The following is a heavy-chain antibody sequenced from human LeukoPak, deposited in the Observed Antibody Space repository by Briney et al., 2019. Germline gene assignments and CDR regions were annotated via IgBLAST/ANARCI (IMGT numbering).Heavy chain of an antibody. D-gene: IGHD3-10*01. CDR1: GFSFSSSG. CDR3: AGPLGSPYFHH. Sequence: GGSPRLSCAASGFSFSSSGMNWVRQAPGKGLEWVSYIDTSSATKNYADSVKGRFTISRDNAKDSLYLQMNSLGVEDTAVYYCAGPLGSPYFHHWGQGTLVTVSS. CDR2: IDTSSATK. J-gene: IGHJ1*01. V-gene: IGHV3-48*01.